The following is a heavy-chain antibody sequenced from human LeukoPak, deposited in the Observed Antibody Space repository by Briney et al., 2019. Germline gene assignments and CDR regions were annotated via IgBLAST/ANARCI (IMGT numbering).Heavy chain of an antibody. D-gene: IGHD3-3*01. Sequence: GTSLRLSCAASGFTFSRQAMHWVRQAPGKGLEWVAVIWYDGSNKYYLDSVKGRFTISRDNSKNTVYLQMNSLTADDSAIYYCARGRPMEYLLSTYRSRYYFDYWGQGTLVTVSS. CDR3: ARGRPMEYLLSTYRSRYYFDY. CDR1: GFTFSRQA. V-gene: IGHV3-33*01. CDR2: IWYDGSNK. J-gene: IGHJ4*02.